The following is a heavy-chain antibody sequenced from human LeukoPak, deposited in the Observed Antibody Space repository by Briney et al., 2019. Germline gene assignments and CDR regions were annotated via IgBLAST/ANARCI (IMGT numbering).Heavy chain of an antibody. CDR3: ARASYYYDTTGLGAVDI. Sequence: GGSLRLSCAASGFTFSSYWMSWVRQAPGKGLEWVSGINWNSDRIGYADSVKGRFTISRDDAKKSLFLQMNSLRTEDTALYYCARASYYYDTTGLGAVDIWGQGTMVTVSS. CDR1: GFTFSSYW. J-gene: IGHJ3*02. D-gene: IGHD3-22*01. CDR2: INWNSDRI. V-gene: IGHV3-9*01.